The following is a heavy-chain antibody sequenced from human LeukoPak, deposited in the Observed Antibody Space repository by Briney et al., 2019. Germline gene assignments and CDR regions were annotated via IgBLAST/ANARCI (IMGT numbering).Heavy chain of an antibody. CDR2: ISSSSDYI. CDR3: ARALHFDWLSAF. Sequence: PGGSLTLSCAASGFTFSSYSMNWVRQAPGKGLEWVSSISSSSDYIYYADSVKGRFAISRDNAKNSLYLQMNSLRAEDTAVYYCARALHFDWLSAFWGQGTLVTVSS. J-gene: IGHJ4*02. CDR1: GFTFSSYS. V-gene: IGHV3-21*01. D-gene: IGHD3-9*01.